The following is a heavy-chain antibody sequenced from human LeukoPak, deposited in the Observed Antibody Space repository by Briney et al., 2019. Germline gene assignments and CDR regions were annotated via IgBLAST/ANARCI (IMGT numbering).Heavy chain of an antibody. V-gene: IGHV3-11*01. CDR1: GFTFSDYY. Sequence: GGSLRLSCAASGFTFSDYYMSWIRQAPGKGLEWVSYISGSGRTIYYADSVKGRFTISRDNAKKSLYLQMNSLRAEDTAVYYCARDIVVVPLVMGWFDPWGQGTLVTVSS. J-gene: IGHJ5*02. CDR2: ISGSGRTI. CDR3: ARDIVVVPLVMGWFDP. D-gene: IGHD2-2*01.